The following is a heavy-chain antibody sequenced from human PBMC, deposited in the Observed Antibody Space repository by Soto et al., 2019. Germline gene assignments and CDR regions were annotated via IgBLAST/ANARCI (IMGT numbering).Heavy chain of an antibody. CDR3: ARGVTMVRGVIHTPYFDY. Sequence: QVQLQESGPGLVKPSQTLSLTCTVSGGSISSGGYYWSWIRQHPGKGLEWIGYIYYSGSTYYNPSLKSRVTISVDTSKNQYSLKLSSVTAADTAVYYCARGVTMVRGVIHTPYFDYWGQGTLVTVSS. J-gene: IGHJ4*02. V-gene: IGHV4-31*03. CDR1: GGSISSGGYY. CDR2: IYYSGST. D-gene: IGHD3-10*01.